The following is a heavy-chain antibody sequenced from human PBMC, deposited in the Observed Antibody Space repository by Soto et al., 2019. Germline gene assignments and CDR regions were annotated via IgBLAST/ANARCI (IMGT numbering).Heavy chain of an antibody. CDR3: AAYSHKGY. V-gene: IGHV3-66*01. CDR2: IYSGGST. J-gene: IGHJ4*02. CDR1: GFTVSNNY. D-gene: IGHD3-16*01. Sequence: EEQLVESGGDLVQPGGSLRLSCAASGFTVSNNYMRWVRQAPGKGLEWVSLIYSGGSTYYADSVKGRFTISRDSSKNTLYLQMNSLRAEDTAMYYCAAYSHKGYWGQGTLVTVSS.